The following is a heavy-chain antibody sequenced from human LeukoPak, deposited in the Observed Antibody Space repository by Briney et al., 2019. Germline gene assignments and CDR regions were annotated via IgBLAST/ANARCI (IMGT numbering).Heavy chain of an antibody. CDR3: ARGRYCSDGSCYGDY. J-gene: IGHJ4*02. CDR1: GYTFTSYA. CDR2: IHTNTGNP. V-gene: IGHV7-4-1*01. D-gene: IGHD2-15*01. Sequence: ASVKVSYKASGYTFTSYAISWVRQAPGQGLEWMGWIHTNTGNPTYAQGFTGRFVFSLDTSVSTAYMQIGSLKAEDTAIYYRARGRYCSDGSCYGDYWGQGSLLTVSS.